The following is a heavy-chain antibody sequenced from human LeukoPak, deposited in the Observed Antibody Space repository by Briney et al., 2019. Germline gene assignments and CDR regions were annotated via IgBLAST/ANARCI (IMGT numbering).Heavy chain of an antibody. Sequence: ASVKVSCKVSGYTLTELSMHWVRQAPGQGLEWMGRIIPILGIANYAQKFQGRVTITADKSTSTAYMELSSLRSEDTAVYYCARASMVRGVAPFDYWGQGTLVTVSS. J-gene: IGHJ4*02. V-gene: IGHV1-69*04. D-gene: IGHD3-10*01. CDR3: ARASMVRGVAPFDY. CDR2: IIPILGIA. CDR1: GYTLTELS.